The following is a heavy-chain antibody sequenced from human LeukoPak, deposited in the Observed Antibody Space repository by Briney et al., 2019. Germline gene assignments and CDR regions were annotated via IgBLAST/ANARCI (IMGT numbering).Heavy chain of an antibody. D-gene: IGHD3-9*01. Sequence: SETLSLTCAVYGGSFSGYYWSWIRQPPGKGLEWIGEINHSGSTNYNPSLKSRVTISVDASKNQFSLKLSSVTAADTAVYYCARGFAYFDPWGQRTLVTVSS. CDR2: INHSGST. CDR1: GGSFSGYY. V-gene: IGHV4-34*01. CDR3: ARGFAYFDP. J-gene: IGHJ5*02.